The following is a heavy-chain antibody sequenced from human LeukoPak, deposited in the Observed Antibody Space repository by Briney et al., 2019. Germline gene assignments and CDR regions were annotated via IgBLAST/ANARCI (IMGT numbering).Heavy chain of an antibody. Sequence: GESLKISCKGSGYSFTSYWIGWVRQMPGKGLEWMGIIYPSDSDTRYSPSFQGQVTISADKSISTAYLQWSSLKASDTAMYYCARTHFWSGPYYYGMDVWGQGTTVTVSS. J-gene: IGHJ6*02. CDR3: ARTHFWSGPYYYGMDV. D-gene: IGHD3-3*02. CDR2: IYPSDSDT. CDR1: GYSFTSYW. V-gene: IGHV5-51*01.